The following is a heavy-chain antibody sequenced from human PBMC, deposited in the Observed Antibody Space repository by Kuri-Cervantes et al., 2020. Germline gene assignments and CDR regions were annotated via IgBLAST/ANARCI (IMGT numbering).Heavy chain of an antibody. CDR3: ARGRRTFYYDSSAYYGAFDI. Sequence: GGSLRLSCAASGFTFSSYAMHWVRQAPGKGLEYVSAISSNGGRTYCANSVKGRFAISRDNSKNTLYLQMGSLRAEDMAVYYCARGRRTFYYDSSAYYGAFDIWGQGTMVTVSS. D-gene: IGHD3-22*01. V-gene: IGHV3-64*01. J-gene: IGHJ3*02. CDR1: GFTFSSYA. CDR2: ISSNGGRT.